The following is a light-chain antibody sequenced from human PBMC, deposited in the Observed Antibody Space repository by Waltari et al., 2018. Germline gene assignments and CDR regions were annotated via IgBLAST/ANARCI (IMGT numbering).Light chain of an antibody. V-gene: IGKV4-1*01. CDR1: HGLSFTSNTTNY. CDR2: WAA. CDR3: QQYYNTPYT. Sequence: IVMTQSPDSLAVSLGETATISCKSSHGLSFTSNTTNYLAWYQQKPGQPPRLLLYWAATRESGVPDRFSGSVSGTDFTLTIFSLQAEDVAVYYCQQYYNTPYTFGRGTKVEI. J-gene: IGKJ2*01.